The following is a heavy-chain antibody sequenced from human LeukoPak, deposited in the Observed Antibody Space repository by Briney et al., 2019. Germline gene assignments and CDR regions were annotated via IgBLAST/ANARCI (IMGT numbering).Heavy chain of an antibody. CDR2: ISGSGGST. V-gene: IGHV3-23*01. D-gene: IGHD2-2*01. CDR1: GFTFSSYA. CDR3: TADPLGYCSSTTCYAYFVY. Sequence: GGSLRLSCAASGFTFSSYAMSWVRQAPGKGLEWVSAISGSGGSTYYADSVKGRFTISRDNSKNTLYLQMNSLRAEDTAVYYCTADPLGYCSSTTCYAYFVYWGQGTLVTVSS. J-gene: IGHJ4*02.